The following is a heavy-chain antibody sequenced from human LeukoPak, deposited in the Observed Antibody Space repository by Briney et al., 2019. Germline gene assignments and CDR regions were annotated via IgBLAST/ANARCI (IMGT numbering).Heavy chain of an antibody. CDR1: GGSFSGYY. V-gene: IGHV4-34*01. Sequence: SETLSLTCAVYGGSFSGYYWSWIRQPPGKGLEWIGEINHSGSTNYNPSLKSRVTISVDTSKNQFSLKLSSVTAADTAVYYCARIPCGGDCYPTGFDYWGQGTLVTVSS. CDR3: ARIPCGGDCYPTGFDY. CDR2: INHSGST. D-gene: IGHD2-21*02. J-gene: IGHJ4*02.